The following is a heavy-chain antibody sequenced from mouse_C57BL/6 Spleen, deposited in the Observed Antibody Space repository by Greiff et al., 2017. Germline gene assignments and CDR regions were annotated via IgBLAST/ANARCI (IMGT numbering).Heavy chain of an antibody. Sequence: VQLQQPGAELVKPGASVKLSCKASGYTFTSYWMQWVKQRPGQGLEWIGEIDPSDSYTNYNQKFKGKATLTVDPSSSTAYMQLSSLTSEDSAVYYCARGNLFAYWGQGTLVTVSA. CDR2: IDPSDSYT. J-gene: IGHJ3*01. V-gene: IGHV1-50*01. CDR3: ARGNLFAY. CDR1: GYTFTSYW.